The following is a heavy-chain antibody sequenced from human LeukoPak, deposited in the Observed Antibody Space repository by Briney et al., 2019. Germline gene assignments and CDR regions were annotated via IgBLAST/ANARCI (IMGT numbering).Heavy chain of an antibody. Sequence: GGSLRLSCAASGFTFDDFAMHWIRQVPGKGLEWGSGIRWNSGRIDYADSVKGRFIISRDNAKNSLYLQMNSLRVEDSAFYYCAKDKTSGIAGPFDHWGQGTLVTVSS. J-gene: IGHJ5*02. CDR3: AKDKTSGIAGPFDH. D-gene: IGHD6-13*01. V-gene: IGHV3-9*01. CDR1: GFTFDDFA. CDR2: IRWNSGRI.